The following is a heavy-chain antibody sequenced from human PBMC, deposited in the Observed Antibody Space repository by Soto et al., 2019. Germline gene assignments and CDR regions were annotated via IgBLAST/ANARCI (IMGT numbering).Heavy chain of an antibody. CDR1: ACSISSDSYF. Sequence: PSETLSLTCAVSACSISSDSYFWGWIRQTPEKGLEWIASISYSENTYYSPTLRRRVTISVDTSKSQFSLKLSSMTAADTGVYYCVRFWPPPDYKILTVYSDAFDYWGQGILVTVSS. D-gene: IGHD3-9*01. V-gene: IGHV4-39*01. CDR3: VRFWPPPDYKILTVYSDAFDY. CDR2: ISYSENT. J-gene: IGHJ4*02.